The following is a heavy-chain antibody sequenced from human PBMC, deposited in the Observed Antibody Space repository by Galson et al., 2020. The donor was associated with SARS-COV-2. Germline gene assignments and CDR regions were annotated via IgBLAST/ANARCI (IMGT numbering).Heavy chain of an antibody. V-gene: IGHV3-11*01. D-gene: IGHD2-15*01. J-gene: IGHJ1*01. CDR1: GFTFSDYF. Sequence: GESLKISCAASGFTFSDYFMSWVRQAPGKGLEWVSYISSRGSYINYADPVKSRFTISRDNAKNSVNLQMNSMGVEDTAVYYCAGVGDCSGGVYCGAEYFQHKGQGTLVAVTS. CDR3: AGVGDCSGGVYCGAEYFQH. CDR2: ISSRGSYI.